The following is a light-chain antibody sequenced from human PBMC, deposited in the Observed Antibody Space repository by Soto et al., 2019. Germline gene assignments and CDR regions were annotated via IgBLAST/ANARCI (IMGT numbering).Light chain of an antibody. Sequence: EVVLTRSPVTLSLSPGERATLSCRASQSFRGLLAWYQQKPGQAPRLLIYDASNRATGIPARFSGSGSGTDFTLTISSLEPEDFALYYCQQCYNWPQWTFGQGTKVDIK. CDR1: QSFRGL. CDR2: DAS. V-gene: IGKV3-11*01. J-gene: IGKJ1*01. CDR3: QQCYNWPQWT.